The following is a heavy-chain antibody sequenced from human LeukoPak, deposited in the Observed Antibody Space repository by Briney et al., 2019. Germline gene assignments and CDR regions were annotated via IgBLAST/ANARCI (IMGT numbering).Heavy chain of an antibody. CDR3: ARQSSGKPTYCSSTSCYALYYYYYYYMDV. CDR1: GGSISSSSYY. J-gene: IGHJ6*03. D-gene: IGHD2-2*01. V-gene: IGHV4-39*01. CDR2: IYYSGST. Sequence: KASETLSLTCTVSGGSISSSSYYWGWIRQPPGKGLEWIRSIYYSGSTYYNPSLKSRVTISVDTSKNQFSLKLSSVTAADTAVYYCARQSSGKPTYCSSTSCYALYYYYYYYMDVWGKGTTVTVSS.